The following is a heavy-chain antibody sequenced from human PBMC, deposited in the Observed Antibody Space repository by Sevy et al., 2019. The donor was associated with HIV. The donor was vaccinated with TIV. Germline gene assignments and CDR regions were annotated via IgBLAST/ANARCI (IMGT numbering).Heavy chain of an antibody. CDR1: GFTFSSYS. D-gene: IGHD3-22*01. CDR3: ARDGYYYDSSGYRLGAFDI. J-gene: IGHJ3*02. CDR2: RSSSSSYI. Sequence: GGSLRLSCAASGFTFSSYSMNWVRRAPGKGLEWVSCRSSSSSYIDYADSVKGRFTISRDNAKNSLYLQMNSLRAEDTAVYYCARDGYYYDSSGYRLGAFDIWGQGTMVTVSS. V-gene: IGHV3-21*01.